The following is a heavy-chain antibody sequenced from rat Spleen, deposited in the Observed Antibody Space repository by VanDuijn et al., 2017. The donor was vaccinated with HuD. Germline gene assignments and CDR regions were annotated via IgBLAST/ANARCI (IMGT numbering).Heavy chain of an antibody. CDR2: IWTGGST. V-gene: IGHV2-43*01. CDR3: ARANRDSYAHFDY. J-gene: IGHJ2*01. CDR1: GFSLTSYH. D-gene: IGHD1-12*01. Sequence: QVQLKESGPGLVQPSQTLSLTCTVSGFSLTSYHVSWVRQPPGKGLEWMGVIWTGGSTAYNSLLESRLSISRDISKSQVFLKMNILQTEDTATYYCARANRDSYAHFDYWGQGVMVTVSS.